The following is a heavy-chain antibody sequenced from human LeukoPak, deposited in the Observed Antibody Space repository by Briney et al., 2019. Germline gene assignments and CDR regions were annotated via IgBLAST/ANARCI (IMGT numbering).Heavy chain of an antibody. J-gene: IGHJ4*02. D-gene: IGHD3-22*01. CDR1: GGSISSYY. Sequence: SETLSLTCTVSGGSISSYYWSWIRQPAGKGLEWIGRIYTSGSTNYNPSLKSRVTMSVDTSKNQFSLKLSSVTAADTAVYYCAREVYDSSGYYFLHDYWGQGTLVTVSS. CDR2: IYTSGST. V-gene: IGHV4-4*07. CDR3: AREVYDSSGYYFLHDY.